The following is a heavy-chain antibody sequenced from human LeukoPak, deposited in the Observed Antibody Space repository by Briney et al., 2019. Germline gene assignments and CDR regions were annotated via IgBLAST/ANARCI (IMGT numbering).Heavy chain of an antibody. V-gene: IGHV1-69*05. J-gene: IGHJ4*02. D-gene: IGHD3-22*01. CDR1: GGTFSSYA. CDR2: IIPIFGTA. Sequence: SVTVSFKASGGTFSSYAISWVRQAPGQGLEWMGGIIPIFGTANYAQKFQGRVTITTDETTSTAYMELSSLRSEDTAVYYCASPGRLFRSHFDYWGQGTLVTVSS. CDR3: ASPGRLFRSHFDY.